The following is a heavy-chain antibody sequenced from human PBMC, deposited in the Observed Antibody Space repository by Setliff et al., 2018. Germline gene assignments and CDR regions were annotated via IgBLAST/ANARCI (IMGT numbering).Heavy chain of an antibody. V-gene: IGHV1-69-2*01. D-gene: IGHD3-10*01. CDR1: GYTFTDYY. J-gene: IGHJ4*02. Sequence: GASVQVSCKASGYTFTDYYMHWVQQAPGKGLEWMGRVDPEDGHTKYAEKFQGRITISADMSLDIAHMELGSLTSEDTAVYYCTTGLRHGVPYFDLWGQGTRVTV. CDR3: TTGLRHGVPYFDL. CDR2: VDPEDGHT.